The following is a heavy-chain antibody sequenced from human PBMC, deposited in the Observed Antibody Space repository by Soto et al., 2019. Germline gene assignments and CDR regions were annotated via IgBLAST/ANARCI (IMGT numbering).Heavy chain of an antibody. CDR2: IYYSGST. Sequence: SETLSLTCTVSGGSISSYFWSWIRQPPGKGLEWIGYIYYSGSTNYNPSLKSRVTISVDTSKNQFSLKLSSVTAADTAVYYCARVYDYIWGSSSDAFDIWGQGTMVTVSS. CDR1: GGSISSYF. V-gene: IGHV4-59*01. J-gene: IGHJ3*02. D-gene: IGHD3-16*01. CDR3: ARVYDYIWGSSSDAFDI.